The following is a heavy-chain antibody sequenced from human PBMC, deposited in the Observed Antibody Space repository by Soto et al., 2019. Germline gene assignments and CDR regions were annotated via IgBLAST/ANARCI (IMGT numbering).Heavy chain of an antibody. D-gene: IGHD5-18*01. CDR2: IYYSGST. Sequence: PSETLSLTCTVSGGSISSYYWGWIRQPPGKGLEWIGYIYYSGSTNYNPSLKGRVTISVDTSKNQFSLKLSSVTAADTAVYYCARAHSWIQLWTYFDYWGQGTLVTVSS. J-gene: IGHJ4*02. CDR1: GGSISSYY. CDR3: ARAHSWIQLWTYFDY. V-gene: IGHV4-59*12.